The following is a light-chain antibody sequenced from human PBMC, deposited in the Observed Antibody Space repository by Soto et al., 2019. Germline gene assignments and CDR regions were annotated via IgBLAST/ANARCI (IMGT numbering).Light chain of an antibody. CDR1: QSVSKY. CDR3: QQYGGSPQT. Sequence: IVLTHSPGTLALSPGEGATLCCRASQSVSKYLAWYQQKPGQAPRLLIYGASSRATGIPDSFSGSGSGTDFTLTISRLEPEDFAVYYCQQYGGSPQTFGQGTKVDIK. V-gene: IGKV3-20*01. CDR2: GAS. J-gene: IGKJ1*01.